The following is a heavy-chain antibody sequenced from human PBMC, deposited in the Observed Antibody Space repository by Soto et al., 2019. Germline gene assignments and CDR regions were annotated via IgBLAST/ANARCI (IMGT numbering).Heavy chain of an antibody. J-gene: IGHJ4*02. D-gene: IGHD5-12*01. Sequence: SVSNAWMNWVRQAPGKGLEWVGHIKSKTDGGTTDYAAPVKGRFTISRDDSKNTLYLQMNSLKTEDTAVYYCTTESRRWLQLPDYWGQGTLVTVSS. CDR3: TTESRRWLQLPDY. CDR1: SVSNAW. V-gene: IGHV3-15*07. CDR2: IKSKTDGGTT.